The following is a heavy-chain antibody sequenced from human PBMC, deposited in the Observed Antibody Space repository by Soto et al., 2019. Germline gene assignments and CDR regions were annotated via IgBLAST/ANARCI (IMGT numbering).Heavy chain of an antibody. V-gene: IGHV4-34*01. Sequence: QVQLQQWGAGLLKPSETLSLTCAVYGGSFSGYYWSWIRQPPGKGLEWIGEINHSGSTNYNPSLKSRVTISVDTSKNQFSLKLSSVTAADTAVYYCAILRFYCSGGSCYFSGRTYYFDYWGQGTLVTVSS. CDR3: AILRFYCSGGSCYFSGRTYYFDY. J-gene: IGHJ4*02. CDR2: INHSGST. D-gene: IGHD2-15*01. CDR1: GGSFSGYY.